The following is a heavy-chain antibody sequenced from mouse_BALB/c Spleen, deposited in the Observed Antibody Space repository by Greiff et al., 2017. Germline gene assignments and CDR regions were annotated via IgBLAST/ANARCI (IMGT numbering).Heavy chain of an antibody. CDR3: TIITTVVS. CDR2: INPGSGGT. V-gene: IGHV1-54*01. J-gene: IGHJ2*01. CDR1: GYAFTNYL. D-gene: IGHD1-1*01. Sequence: VQLQQSGAELVRPGTSVKVSCKASGYAFTNYLIEWVKQRPGQGLEWIGVINPGSGGTNYNEKFKGKATLTADKSSSTAYMQLSSLTSDDSAVYYCTIITTVVSWGQGTTLTVSS.